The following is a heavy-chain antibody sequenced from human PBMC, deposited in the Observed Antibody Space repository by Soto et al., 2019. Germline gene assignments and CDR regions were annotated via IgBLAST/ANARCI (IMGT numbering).Heavy chain of an antibody. J-gene: IGHJ5*02. CDR2: VDPEDAEA. CDR1: GYTFTDYY. D-gene: IGHD6-13*01. CDR3: ATDWVEEQP. Sequence: EVQLLQSGAEVKKPGATVKISCKISGYTFTDYYLHWMQQAPGKGLEWVGFVDPEDAEAGYAEKFQGRVTVTADTSRDTSYMALISLTYEDTAVYYCATDWVEEQPWGQGTLVTVSS. V-gene: IGHV1-69-2*01.